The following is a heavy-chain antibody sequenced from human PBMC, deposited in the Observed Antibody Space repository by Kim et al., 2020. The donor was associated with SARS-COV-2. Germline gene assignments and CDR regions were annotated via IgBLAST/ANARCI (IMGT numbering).Heavy chain of an antibody. V-gene: IGHV1-2*02. Sequence: KFQGRVTMTRDTSISTAYMELSSLRSDDTAVYYCARDCSSTSCYDTFDYWGQGTLVTVSS. J-gene: IGHJ4*02. D-gene: IGHD2-2*01. CDR3: ARDCSSTSCYDTFDY.